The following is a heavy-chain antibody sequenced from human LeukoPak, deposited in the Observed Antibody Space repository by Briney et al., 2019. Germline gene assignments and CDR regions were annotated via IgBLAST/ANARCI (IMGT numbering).Heavy chain of an antibody. CDR2: INHRGGA. CDR3: AREIISARGSFDS. J-gene: IGHJ4*02. CDR1: GGALSGYY. D-gene: IGHD3-16*01. V-gene: IGHV4-34*01. Sequence: SETLSLTCAVYGGALSGYYWSWIRQPPGKGLQWIGEINHRGGANYNPSLKSRVSISVDTSKNQFSLKLSSVTAADTAVYYCAREIISARGSFDSWGQGTLVTVSS.